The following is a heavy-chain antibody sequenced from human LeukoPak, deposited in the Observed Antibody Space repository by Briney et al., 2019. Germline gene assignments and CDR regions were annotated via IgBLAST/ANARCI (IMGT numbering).Heavy chain of an antibody. J-gene: IGHJ4*02. CDR2: TSWNSGSI. CDR3: AKDMAPGTNGVCFDY. CDR1: GFTFDDYA. V-gene: IGHV3-9*01. D-gene: IGHD2-8*01. Sequence: GGSLRLSCAASGFTFDDYAMHWVRQAPGKGLEWVSGTSWNSGSIGHADSVKGRFTISRDNAKNSLYLQMNSLRAEDTALYYCAKDMAPGTNGVCFDYWGQGTLVTVSS.